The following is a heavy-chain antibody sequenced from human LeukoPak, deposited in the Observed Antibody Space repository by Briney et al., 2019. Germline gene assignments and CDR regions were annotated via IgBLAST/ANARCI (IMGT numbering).Heavy chain of an antibody. CDR2: IKEDGTET. D-gene: IGHD5-24*01. J-gene: IGHJ4*02. CDR3: AKEGRSLQTY. CDR1: GFMFSSNW. V-gene: IGHV3-7*03. Sequence: GGSLRLSCAASGFMFSSNWMSRVRLAPGKGLEWVANIKEDGTETYYVDSVMGRFTISRDNAKNSLYLQMNSLRVEDTAVYYCAKEGRSLQTYWGQGTLVTVSS.